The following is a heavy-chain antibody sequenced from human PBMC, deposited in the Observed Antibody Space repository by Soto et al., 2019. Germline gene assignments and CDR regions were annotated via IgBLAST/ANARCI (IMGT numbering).Heavy chain of an antibody. D-gene: IGHD4-17*01. Sequence: QVQLVQSGAEVKKPGSSVKVSCKASGGTFSSYAISWVRQAPGQGLEWMGGIIPIFGTANYAQKCQCIVTITADESTSTAYKELSSLRSEDTAVDYCARDRAGDYPTTNWFDPWGQGTLVTVSS. CDR1: GGTFSSYA. CDR3: ARDRAGDYPTTNWFDP. J-gene: IGHJ5*02. V-gene: IGHV1-69*12. CDR2: IIPIFGTA.